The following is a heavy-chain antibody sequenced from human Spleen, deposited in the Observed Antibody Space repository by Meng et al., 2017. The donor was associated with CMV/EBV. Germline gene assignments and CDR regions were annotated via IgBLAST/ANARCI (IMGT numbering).Heavy chain of an antibody. D-gene: IGHD5-12*01. J-gene: IGHJ6*02. CDR2: ISSSSSYI. CDR1: GFTFSSYS. CDR3: ARVGLRGGMDV. Sequence: GESLKISCAASGFTFSSYSMNWVRQAPGKGLEWVSSISSSSSYIYYADSVKGRFTISRDNAKHALYLQMNSLRAEDTAVYYCARVGLRGGMDVWGQGTTVTVSS. V-gene: IGHV3-21*01.